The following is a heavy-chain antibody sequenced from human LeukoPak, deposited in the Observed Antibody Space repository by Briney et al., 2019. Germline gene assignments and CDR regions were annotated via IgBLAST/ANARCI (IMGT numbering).Heavy chain of an antibody. D-gene: IGHD6-19*01. Sequence: QAGGSLRLSCAASGFTFDDYAMHWVGQAQGQGLKWVSLISGDGGSTYYADSVKGRFTISRDNSKNSLYLQMNSLRTEDTVLYYCAKADSSGWYWSYWGQGTLVTVSS. CDR1: GFTFDDYA. J-gene: IGHJ4*02. CDR3: AKADSSGWYWSY. CDR2: ISGDGGST. V-gene: IGHV3-43*02.